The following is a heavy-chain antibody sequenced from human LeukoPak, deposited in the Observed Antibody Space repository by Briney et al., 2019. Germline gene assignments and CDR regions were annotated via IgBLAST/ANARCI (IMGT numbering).Heavy chain of an antibody. J-gene: IGHJ4*02. CDR2: ISINGGST. Sequence: GGPLRLSCSASGFIFSTYAMHWVRQAPGKGLEYVSAISINGGSTYYADSVKGRFTISRDNSKNTLYLQMSSLRAEDTAVYYCVKALKYCSGGSCSPWGQGTLVTVSS. CDR3: VKALKYCSGGSCSP. D-gene: IGHD2-15*01. CDR1: GFIFSTYA. V-gene: IGHV3-64D*09.